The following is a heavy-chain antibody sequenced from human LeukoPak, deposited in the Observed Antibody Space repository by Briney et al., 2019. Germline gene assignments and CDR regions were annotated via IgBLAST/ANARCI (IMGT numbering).Heavy chain of an antibody. V-gene: IGHV3-74*01. D-gene: IGHD5-12*01. CDR3: TTLYGGSLDY. Sequence: AGGSLRLSCAASGFTFSSYSMNWVRQAPGKGPVWVSRIKSDGSSTSYADSVEGRFTISRDDAKNTLYLQMNSLRAEDTAVYYCTTLYGGSLDYWGQGTLVTVSS. CDR2: IKSDGSST. J-gene: IGHJ4*02. CDR1: GFTFSSYS.